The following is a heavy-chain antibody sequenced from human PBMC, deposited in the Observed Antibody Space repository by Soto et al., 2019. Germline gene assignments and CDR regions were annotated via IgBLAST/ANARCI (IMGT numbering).Heavy chain of an antibody. J-gene: IGHJ4*02. CDR2: INAGNGNT. D-gene: IGHD1-26*01. CDR3: ARAQGGYSGSYRFDY. Sequence: QVQLVQSGAEVKKPGASAKVSCKASGYTFTSYAMHWVRQAPGQRLEWMGWINAGNGNTKYSQKFQGRVTITRDTSASTAYMELSSLRSEDTAVYYCARAQGGYSGSYRFDYWGQGTLVTVSS. V-gene: IGHV1-3*01. CDR1: GYTFTSYA.